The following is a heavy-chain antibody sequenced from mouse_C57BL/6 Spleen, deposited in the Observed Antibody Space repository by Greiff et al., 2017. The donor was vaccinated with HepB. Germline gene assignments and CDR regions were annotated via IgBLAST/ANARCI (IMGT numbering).Heavy chain of an antibody. CDR3: AREPDGFAY. Sequence: QVQLQQPGAELVKPGASVKLSCKASGYTFTSYWMHWVKQRPGQGLEWIGMIHPNSGSTNYNEKFKSKATLTVDKSTHTADMQLSSLTSEDSAVYYCAREPDGFAYWGQGTLVTVSA. CDR1: GYTFTSYW. V-gene: IGHV1-64*01. J-gene: IGHJ3*01. CDR2: IHPNSGST.